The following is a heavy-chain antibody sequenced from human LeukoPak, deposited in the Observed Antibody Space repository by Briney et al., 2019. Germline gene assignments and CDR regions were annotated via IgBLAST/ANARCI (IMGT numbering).Heavy chain of an antibody. CDR1: GGSFSGYY. CDR3: ARAKTGYSSGCYAGSWFDP. Sequence: PSETLSLTCAVYGGSFSGYYWSWIRQPPGKGLERNGEINHSGSTNYNPSLKRRVTISVDTSKNQFSLKLSSVTAADTAVYYCARAKTGYSSGCYAGSWFDPWGQGTLVTVSS. V-gene: IGHV4-34*01. D-gene: IGHD6-19*01. J-gene: IGHJ5*02. CDR2: INHSGST.